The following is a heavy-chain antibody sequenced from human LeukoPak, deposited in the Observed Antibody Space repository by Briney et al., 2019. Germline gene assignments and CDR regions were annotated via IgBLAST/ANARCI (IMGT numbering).Heavy chain of an antibody. J-gene: IGHJ4*02. D-gene: IGHD5-18*01. Sequence: SETLSLTCAVYGGSFSGYYWSWIRQPPGKGLEWIGEINHSESTNCNPSLKSRVTISVDTSKNQFSLKLSSVTAADTAVYYCARSHLGYSYGFFDYWGQGTLVTVSS. CDR2: INHSEST. V-gene: IGHV4-34*01. CDR3: ARSHLGYSYGFFDY. CDR1: GGSFSGYY.